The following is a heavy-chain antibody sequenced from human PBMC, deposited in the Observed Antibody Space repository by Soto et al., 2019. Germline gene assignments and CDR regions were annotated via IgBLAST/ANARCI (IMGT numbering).Heavy chain of an antibody. CDR2: FDPEDGET. D-gene: IGHD3-10*01. CDR1: GYTLTELS. CDR3: ATDYGSGPGRDGMDV. V-gene: IGHV1-24*01. Sequence: ASVKVSCKVSGYTLTELSMHWVRQAPGKGLDWMGDFDPEDGETIYAQKFQGRVTMTEDTSTDTAYMELISLRSEDTAVYYCATDYGSGPGRDGMDVWGQGTTVTVSS. J-gene: IGHJ6*02.